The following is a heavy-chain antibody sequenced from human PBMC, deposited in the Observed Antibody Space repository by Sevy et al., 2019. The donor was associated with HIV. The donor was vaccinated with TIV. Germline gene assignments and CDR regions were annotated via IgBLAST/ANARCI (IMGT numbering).Heavy chain of an antibody. CDR3: AGESAWGWVDS. V-gene: IGHV4-59*11. CDR2: IYYNGHT. J-gene: IGHJ5*01. D-gene: IGHD1-26*01. Sequence: SETLSLTCTVSGGSITSLSWNWIRQPPGKGLEWIANIYYNGHTNYNPSLKSRVTLSLDTSKNQYSLRLSSVTAADSAREWCAGESAWGWVDSWGQGTLVTVSS. CDR1: GGSITSLS.